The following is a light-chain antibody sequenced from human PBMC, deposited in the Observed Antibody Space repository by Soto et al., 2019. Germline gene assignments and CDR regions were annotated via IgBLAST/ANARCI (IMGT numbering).Light chain of an antibody. J-gene: IGKJ5*01. CDR1: QSVSSNY. CDR3: QQYGSSPIT. V-gene: IGKV3-20*01. Sequence: ENVLTQSPGTLSLPPGEGATVSCSASQSVSSNYVAWYQQKRGQPPRLLIYGASSRATGIPDRFSGSGSGTDFTLTISRLEPEDFAVYYCQQYGSSPITFGQGTRLEIK. CDR2: GAS.